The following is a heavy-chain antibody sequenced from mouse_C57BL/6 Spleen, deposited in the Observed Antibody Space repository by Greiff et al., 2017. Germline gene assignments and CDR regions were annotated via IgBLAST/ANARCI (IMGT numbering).Heavy chain of an antibody. Sequence: QVQLKESGPELVKPGASVKISCKASGYAFSSSWMNWVKQRPGKGLDWIGRIYPGDGDTNYNGKFKGKATVTADKSSSTAYMQLSSLTSEDSAVYFCARPTGPYYAMDYWGQGTSVTVSS. V-gene: IGHV1-82*01. CDR3: ARPTGPYYAMDY. CDR2: IYPGDGDT. CDR1: GYAFSSSW. J-gene: IGHJ4*01.